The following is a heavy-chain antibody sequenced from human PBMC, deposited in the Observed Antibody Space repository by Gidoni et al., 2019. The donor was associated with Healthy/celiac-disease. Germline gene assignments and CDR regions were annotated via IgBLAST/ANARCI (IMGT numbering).Heavy chain of an antibody. CDR2: IYTSGST. D-gene: IGHD1-7*01. Sequence: QLQLQESVPGLVKPSQTLSLTCPVSGCSIRSGSYYWTWSRQPAGKGLEWSVRIYTSGSTNYNPALKSRVTMSVDTYKNQFSLKLSSVTAADTAVYYCASSPMAGTTDFDYWGQGTLVTVSS. CDR1: GCSIRSGSYY. V-gene: IGHV4-61*02. J-gene: IGHJ4*02. CDR3: ASSPMAGTTDFDY.